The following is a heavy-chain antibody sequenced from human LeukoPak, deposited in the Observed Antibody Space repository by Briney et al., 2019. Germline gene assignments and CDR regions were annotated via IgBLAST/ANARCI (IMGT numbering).Heavy chain of an antibody. CDR2: ISYDGSNK. D-gene: IGHD1-26*01. CDR3: AKTRGTYNAYYYYMDV. J-gene: IGHJ6*03. CDR1: GFTFSAYG. V-gene: IGHV3-30*18. Sequence: GGSLRLSCAASGFTFSAYGMHWVRQAPGKGLEGGAVISYDGSNKYYADSVKGRFTISRDNSKNTLYLQMNSLRAEDTAVYYCAKTRGTYNAYYYYMDVWGKGTTVTVSS.